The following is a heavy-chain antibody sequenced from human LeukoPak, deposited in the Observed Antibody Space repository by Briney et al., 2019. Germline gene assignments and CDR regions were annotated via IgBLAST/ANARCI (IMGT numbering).Heavy chain of an antibody. D-gene: IGHD2-2*01. CDR1: GGTFSSYA. J-gene: IGHJ3*02. CDR3: ARAGCSSTSCYHAAFDI. CDR2: IIPIFGTA. Sequence: SVKVSCKASGGTFSSYAISWVRQAPGQGLEWVGGIIPIFGTANYAQKFQGRVTITADKSTSTAYMELSSLRSEDTAVYYCARAGCSSTSCYHAAFDIWGQGTMVTVSS. V-gene: IGHV1-69*06.